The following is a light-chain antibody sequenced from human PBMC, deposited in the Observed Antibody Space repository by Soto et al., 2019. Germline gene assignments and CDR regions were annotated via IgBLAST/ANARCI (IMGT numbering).Light chain of an antibody. CDR1: SSNLGARYD. V-gene: IGLV1-40*01. J-gene: IGLJ3*02. CDR3: QSYDKSLSGSV. Sequence: QSALTQPPTVSGAPGQTVTISCTGSSSNLGARYDVHWYQQVPGKVPKLLIFGSSDRASGVPDRFSGSKSGTSASLAITGLQADDEATYFCQSYDKSLSGSVFGGGTKLTVL. CDR2: GSS.